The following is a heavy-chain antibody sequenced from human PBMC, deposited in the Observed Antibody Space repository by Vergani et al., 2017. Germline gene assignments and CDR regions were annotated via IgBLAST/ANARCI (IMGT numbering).Heavy chain of an antibody. CDR2: ISGSGGST. CDR1: GFTFSSYA. D-gene: IGHD3-9*01. CDR3: AKDTFPXDYDRLTGYYAHWYWFEP. Sequence: EVQLLESGGGLVQPGGSLRLSCAASGFTFSSYAMSWVRQAPGKGLEWVSAISGSGGSTYYADSVKGRFTISRDNSKNTLYLQMNSLRAEDTAVYYCAKDTFPXDYDRLTGYYAHWYWFEPWGQGTLVIVSS. V-gene: IGHV3-23*01. J-gene: IGHJ5*02.